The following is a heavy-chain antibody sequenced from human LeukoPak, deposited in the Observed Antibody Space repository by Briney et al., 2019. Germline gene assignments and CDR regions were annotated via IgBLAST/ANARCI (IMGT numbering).Heavy chain of an antibody. CDR2: ISYDGSNQ. CDR3: AKSTGRYFGLLDDLGY. CDR1: GFSFSTTG. V-gene: IGHV3-30*18. Sequence: GGSLRLSCAASGFSFSTTGIHWVRQAPGKGLEWVAAISYDGSNQYYGDSVKGRFTISRDTSKYTVYLQMNSLGAEDTALYYCAKSTGRYFGLLDDLGYWGQGTLVTVSS. D-gene: IGHD3-9*01. J-gene: IGHJ4*02.